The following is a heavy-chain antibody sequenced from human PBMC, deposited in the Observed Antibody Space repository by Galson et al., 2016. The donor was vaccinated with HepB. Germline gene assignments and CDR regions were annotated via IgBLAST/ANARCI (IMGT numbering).Heavy chain of an antibody. CDR2: VDHGGSA. CDR3: ILGKQLVPHDF. CDR1: GGSFSGYY. J-gene: IGHJ4*02. D-gene: IGHD2-8*01. Sequence: SETLSLTCAVHGGSFSGYYWSCIRQPPGKGLEWVADVDHGGSASYNPSLNSRVSTSLDTSRNHFSLNLTSVTAADTAVYYCILGKQLVPHDFWGQGTLVTVSS. V-gene: IGHV4-34*01.